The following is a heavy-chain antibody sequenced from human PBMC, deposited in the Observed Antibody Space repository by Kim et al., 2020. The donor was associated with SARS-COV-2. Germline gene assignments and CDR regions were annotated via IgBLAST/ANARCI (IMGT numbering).Heavy chain of an antibody. CDR1: GFTFSNAW. J-gene: IGHJ1*01. CDR3: TIESSSWYGKYFQH. Sequence: GGSLRLSCVASGFTFSNAWMTWVRQAPGKGLEWVGRLKSKTDGGTTDYAAPVKGRFTISRDDSKNTLYLQMNSLKTEDTAVYSCTIESSSWYGKYFQHWGQGTLVTVSS. CDR2: LKSKTDGGTT. V-gene: IGHV3-15*01. D-gene: IGHD6-13*01.